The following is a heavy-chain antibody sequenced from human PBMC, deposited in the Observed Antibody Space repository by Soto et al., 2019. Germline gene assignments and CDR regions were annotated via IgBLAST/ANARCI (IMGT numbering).Heavy chain of an antibody. Sequence: ASVKVSCKASGYTFTSYAMHWVREAPGQRLEWMGWINAGNGNTKYSQKFQGRVTITRDTSASTAYMELSSLRSEDTAVYYCARQGTAVAGMNWFDPWGQGTLVTVSS. CDR1: GYTFTSYA. CDR2: INAGNGNT. V-gene: IGHV1-3*01. CDR3: ARQGTAVAGMNWFDP. J-gene: IGHJ5*02. D-gene: IGHD6-19*01.